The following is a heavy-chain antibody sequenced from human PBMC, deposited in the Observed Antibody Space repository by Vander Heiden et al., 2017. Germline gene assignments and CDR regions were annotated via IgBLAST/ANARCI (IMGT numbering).Heavy chain of an antibody. Sequence: EVQLLESGGGLVQPGGSLSLSCAASGFTFSSYAMSWVRQAPGKGLEWVSAISGSGGSTYYADSVKGRFTISRDNSENTLYLQMNSLRAEDTAVYYCAGYCSSTSCYYDYWGQGTLVTVSS. CDR3: AGYCSSTSCYYDY. CDR2: ISGSGGST. J-gene: IGHJ4*02. D-gene: IGHD2-2*01. V-gene: IGHV3-23*01. CDR1: GFTFSSYA.